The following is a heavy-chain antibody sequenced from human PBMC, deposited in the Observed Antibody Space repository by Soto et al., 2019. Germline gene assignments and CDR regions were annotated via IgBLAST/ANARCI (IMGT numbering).Heavy chain of an antibody. Sequence: QVQLVESGGGVVQPGRSLRLSCAASGFTFSSYGMHWVRQAPGKGLEWVAVIWYDGSNKYYADSVKGRFTISRDNSKNTLYLQMNSLRAEDTAVYYCARERVGAAAYYYYGMDVWGQGTTVTVSS. V-gene: IGHV3-33*01. CDR2: IWYDGSNK. D-gene: IGHD2-2*01. CDR3: ARERVGAAAYYYYGMDV. J-gene: IGHJ6*02. CDR1: GFTFSSYG.